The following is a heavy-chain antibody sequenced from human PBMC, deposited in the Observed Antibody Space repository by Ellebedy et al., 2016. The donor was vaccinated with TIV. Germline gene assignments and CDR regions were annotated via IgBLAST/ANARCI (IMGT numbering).Heavy chain of an antibody. D-gene: IGHD4-17*01. CDR2: ISYDGTTK. V-gene: IGHV3-30*18. J-gene: IGHJ5*02. CDR3: AKDRSATVITSGWFDP. CDR1: GFTFSSYA. Sequence: PGGSLRLSCAASGFTFSSYAMHWVRQAPGKGLEWVAIISYDGTTKFYGGSVKGRFTISRDNSKNTLYLQMHSLRPEDTAGYYCAKDRSATVITSGWFDPWGQGTLVTVSS.